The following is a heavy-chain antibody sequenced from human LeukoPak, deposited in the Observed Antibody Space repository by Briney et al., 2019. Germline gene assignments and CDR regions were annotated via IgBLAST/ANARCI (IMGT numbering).Heavy chain of an antibody. V-gene: IGHV4-61*02. Sequence: SETLSLTCTVSGDSLSSNSFYWTWIRQPAGKGLEWIGRIYTSGSTNYNPSLKSRVTISVDTSKNQFSLKLSSVTAADTAVYYCARGITYSSLYDYWGQGTLVTVSS. CDR2: IYTSGST. D-gene: IGHD6-13*01. CDR1: GDSLSSNSFY. CDR3: ARGITYSSLYDY. J-gene: IGHJ4*02.